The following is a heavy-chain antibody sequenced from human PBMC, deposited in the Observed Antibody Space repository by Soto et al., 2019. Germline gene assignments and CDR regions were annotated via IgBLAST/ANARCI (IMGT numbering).Heavy chain of an antibody. D-gene: IGHD3-22*01. CDR3: ATHSLNYDSSGYRDY. CDR2: FDPEDGET. J-gene: IGHJ4*02. Sequence: ASVKVSCKVSGYTLTELSMHWVRQAPGKGLEWMGGFDPEDGETIYAQKFQGRVTMTEDTSTDTAYMELSSLRSEDTAVYYCATHSLNYDSSGYRDYWGQGTLVTVSS. V-gene: IGHV1-24*01. CDR1: GYTLTELS.